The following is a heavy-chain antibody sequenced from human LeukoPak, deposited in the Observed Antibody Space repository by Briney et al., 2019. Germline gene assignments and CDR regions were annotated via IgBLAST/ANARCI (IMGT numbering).Heavy chain of an antibody. CDR2: ISSSSSNI. V-gene: IGHV3-21*01. Sequence: GGSLRLSCAASGFTFSSYSMNWVRQAPGKGLEWVSSISSSSSNIYYADSVKGRFTISRDNAKNSLYLQMNSLGAEDTAVYYCASNRIPRLVGATTTWGQGTLVTVSS. J-gene: IGHJ4*02. D-gene: IGHD1-26*01. CDR1: GFTFSSYS. CDR3: ASNRIPRLVGATTT.